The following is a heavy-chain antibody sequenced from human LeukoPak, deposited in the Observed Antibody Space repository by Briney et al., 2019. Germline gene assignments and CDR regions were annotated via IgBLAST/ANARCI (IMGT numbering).Heavy chain of an antibody. CDR3: AKDTYGDMLLGY. Sequence: PGRSLRLSCAASGFTFSSYAMHWVRQAPGKGLEWVAVISSDGSNKYYADSMKGRFTISRDNSKNTLYLQMNSLSAEDTAVYYCAKDTYGDMLLGYWGQGTLVTVCS. CDR2: ISSDGSNK. D-gene: IGHD4-17*01. V-gene: IGHV3-30*04. J-gene: IGHJ4*02. CDR1: GFTFSSYA.